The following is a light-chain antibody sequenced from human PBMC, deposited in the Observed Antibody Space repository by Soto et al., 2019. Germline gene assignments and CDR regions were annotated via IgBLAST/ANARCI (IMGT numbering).Light chain of an antibody. CDR3: VAWDDSLKGVV. CDR1: RSNIGSNT. J-gene: IGLJ2*01. Sequence: VLTQPPSASGTPGQRVTISCSGSRSNIGSNTVNWNQQLPGMAPKLLIYRNDQRPSGVPDRFSGSRSGTSASLVISGLQADDEADYYCVAWDDSLKGVVFGGGTKLTV. CDR2: RND. V-gene: IGLV1-44*01.